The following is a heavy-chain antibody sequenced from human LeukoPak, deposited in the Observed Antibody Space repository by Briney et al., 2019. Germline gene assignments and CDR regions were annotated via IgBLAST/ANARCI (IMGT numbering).Heavy chain of an antibody. J-gene: IGHJ4*02. CDR2: IGPTGSDR. D-gene: IGHD1-14*01. V-gene: IGHV3-21*06. CDR3: ATETNGRHYDY. CDR1: GLTFSTSG. Sequence: GGSLRLSCTAAGLTFSTSGFNWVRQAPGKGLEWVASIGPTGSDRYHADSIKGRFTISRDNANNFLYLQMNSLRAEDTAVYYCATETNGRHYDYWGQGTLLTVPS.